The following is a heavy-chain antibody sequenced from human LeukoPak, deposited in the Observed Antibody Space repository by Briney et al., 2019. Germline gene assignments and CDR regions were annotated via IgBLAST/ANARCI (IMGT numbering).Heavy chain of an antibody. CDR3: AATAKRGDGLYFDY. V-gene: IGHV1-69*05. Sequence: SVKVSCKASGYTFNGYYMHWVRQAPGQGLEWMGGIIPIFGTANYAQKFQGRVTITTDESTSTAYMELSSLRSEDTAVYYCAATAKRGDGLYFDYWGQGTLVTVSS. CDR2: IIPIFGTA. J-gene: IGHJ4*02. D-gene: IGHD5-24*01. CDR1: GYTFNGYY.